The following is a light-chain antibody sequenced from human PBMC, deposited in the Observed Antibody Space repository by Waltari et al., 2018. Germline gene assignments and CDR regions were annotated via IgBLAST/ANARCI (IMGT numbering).Light chain of an antibody. Sequence: QLMLTQSPSASASLGASVKLTCPLSSAHSSYAIAWPQQQPEKGPRYLMKVNSDGSHIKGDGIPDRFSGSSSGAERYLTISSLQAEDEADYYCQTGGFGIWVFGGGTKLTVL. J-gene: IGLJ3*02. CDR3: QTGGFGIWV. CDR2: VNSDGSH. V-gene: IGLV4-69*01. CDR1: SAHSSYA.